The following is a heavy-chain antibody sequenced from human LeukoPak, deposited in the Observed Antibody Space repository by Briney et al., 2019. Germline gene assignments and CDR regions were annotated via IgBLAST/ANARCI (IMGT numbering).Heavy chain of an antibody. CDR1: GGSISSGGYS. V-gene: IGHV4-39*01. CDR3: ARNPLRNYDYYYYMDV. Sequence: SETLSLTCTVSGGSISSGGYSWSWIRQHPGKGLEWIGYIYYSGSTYSNPSLKSRVTISVDTSKNQFSLKLNSVTAADTAVYYCARNPLRNYDYYYYMDVWGKGTTVTVSS. D-gene: IGHD1-14*01. J-gene: IGHJ6*03. CDR2: IYYSGST.